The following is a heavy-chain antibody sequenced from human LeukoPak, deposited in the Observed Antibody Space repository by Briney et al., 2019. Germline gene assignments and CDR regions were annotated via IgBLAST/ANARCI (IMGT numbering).Heavy chain of an antibody. Sequence: VASVKVSCKASGFTFTSSAVQWVRQARGQRLEWIGWIVVGSGNTNYAQKFQERVTITRDMSTSTAYMELSSLRSEDTAVYYCAAVPTLRGYNYVYFSGMDVWGQGTTVTVSS. J-gene: IGHJ6*02. CDR2: IVVGSGNT. CDR1: GFTFTSSA. CDR3: AAVPTLRGYNYVYFSGMDV. D-gene: IGHD5-18*01. V-gene: IGHV1-58*01.